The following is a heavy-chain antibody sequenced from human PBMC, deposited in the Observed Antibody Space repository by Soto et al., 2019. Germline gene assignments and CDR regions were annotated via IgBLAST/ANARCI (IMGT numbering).Heavy chain of an antibody. D-gene: IGHD2-2*02. V-gene: IGHV1-69*02. CDR3: AMEYCSSTSCNRDY. CDR2: IIPILGIA. CDR1: GGTFSSYT. Sequence: QVQLVQSGAEVKKPGSSVKVSCKASGGTFSSYTISWVRQAPGQGLEWMGRIIPILGIANYAQKFQGRVTITADKSTSTAYMGLRSLRSEDTAVYYCAMEYCSSTSCNRDYWGQGTLVTVSS. J-gene: IGHJ4*02.